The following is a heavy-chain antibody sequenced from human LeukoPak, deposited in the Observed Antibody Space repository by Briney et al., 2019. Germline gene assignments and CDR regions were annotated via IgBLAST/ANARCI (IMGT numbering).Heavy chain of an antibody. V-gene: IGHV3-33*01. CDR3: ARASGVQWLVPPWFDP. Sequence: GRSPRLSCAASGFTFSSYGMHWVRQAPGKGLEWVAVIWYDGSNKYYADSVKGRFTISRDNSKNTLYLQMNSLRVEDTAVYYCARASGVQWLVPPWFDPWGQGTLVTVSS. CDR1: GFTFSSYG. CDR2: IWYDGSNK. J-gene: IGHJ5*02. D-gene: IGHD6-19*01.